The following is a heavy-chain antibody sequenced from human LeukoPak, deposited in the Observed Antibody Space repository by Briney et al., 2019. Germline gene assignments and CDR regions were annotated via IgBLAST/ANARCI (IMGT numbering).Heavy chain of an antibody. CDR3: ATRPYDILTGYYRPFDY. J-gene: IGHJ4*02. CDR2: ISSSSSTI. V-gene: IGHV3-48*01. Sequence: PGGSLRLSCAASGFTFSSYSMNWVRQAPGKGLEWVSYISSSSSTIYYADSVKGRFTISRDNAKNSPYLQMNSLRAEDTAVYYCATRPYDILTGYYRPFDYWGQGTLVTVSS. D-gene: IGHD3-9*01. CDR1: GFTFSSYS.